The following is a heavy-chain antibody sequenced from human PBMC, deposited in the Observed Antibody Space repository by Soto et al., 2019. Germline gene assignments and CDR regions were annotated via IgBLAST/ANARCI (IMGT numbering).Heavy chain of an antibody. CDR3: ARADTGWFAP. D-gene: IGHD3-10*01. Sequence: GGSLRLSCAASGFTFSSYAMSWVRQAPGKGLEWVSAISGSGGSTYYADSVKGRFTISRDNSKNSLYLQMNNLRAEDTAIYYCARADTGWFAPWGRGTLVTVAS. CDR1: GFTFSSYA. V-gene: IGHV3-23*01. J-gene: IGHJ5*02. CDR2: ISGSGGST.